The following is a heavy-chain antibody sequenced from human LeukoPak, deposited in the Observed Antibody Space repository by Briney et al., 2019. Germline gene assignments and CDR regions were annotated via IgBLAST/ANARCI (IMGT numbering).Heavy chain of an antibody. J-gene: IGHJ4*02. CDR3: ARGFYGSGSQLDY. Sequence: SQTLSLTCAVSGGSISSGDYPWSWIRQPPGKGLEWIGYIFHTGHTSYNPSLKSRVTISVDMSKNQLSLKLSSVTAADTAMYYCARGFYGSGSQLDYWGQGTLVTVSS. CDR1: GGSISSGDYP. CDR2: IFHTGHT. D-gene: IGHD3-10*01. V-gene: IGHV4-30-2*01.